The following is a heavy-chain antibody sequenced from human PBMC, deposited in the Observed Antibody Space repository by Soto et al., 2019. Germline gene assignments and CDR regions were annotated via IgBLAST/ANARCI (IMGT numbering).Heavy chain of an antibody. V-gene: IGHV4-59*12. Sequence: SETLSLTCTVSGGSLSPYYWSWIRQPPGKGLEWIGYIYYTGSTYYNPSLKSRVTISVDRSKNQFSLKLSSVTAADTAVYYCAAGGGLPRYYWGQGTLVTVSS. CDR1: GGSLSPYY. D-gene: IGHD5-12*01. J-gene: IGHJ4*02. CDR3: AAGGGLPRYY. CDR2: IYYTGST.